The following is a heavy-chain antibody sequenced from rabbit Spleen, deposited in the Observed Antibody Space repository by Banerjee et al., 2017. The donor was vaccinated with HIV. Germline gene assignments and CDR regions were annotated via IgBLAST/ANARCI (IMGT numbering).Heavy chain of an antibody. CDR1: GFSFSGTDY. D-gene: IGHD6-1*01. CDR3: AREVLYAAYAGFGDATIYYFDL. J-gene: IGHJ4*01. V-gene: IGHV1S45*01. Sequence: QEQLEESGGDLVKPGASLTLTCTASGFSFSGTDYICWVRQAPGKGLEWIACIYTTSSRIWYASWAKGRFTISKTSSTTVTLQMTSLTAADTATYFCAREVLYAAYAGFGDATIYYFDLWGPGTLVTVS. CDR2: IYTTSSRI.